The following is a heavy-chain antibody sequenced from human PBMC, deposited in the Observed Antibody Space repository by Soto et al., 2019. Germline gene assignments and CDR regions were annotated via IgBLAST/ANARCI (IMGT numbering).Heavy chain of an antibody. CDR2: IVVGSGNT. V-gene: IGHV1-58*01. J-gene: IGHJ6*02. CDR1: GVTFTSSA. D-gene: IGHD5-18*01. CDR3: AAVGGYSYAIQDYYYGMDV. Sequence: ASVKVSCKASGVTFTSSAVQWVRQARGQRLEWIGWIVVGSGNTNYAQKFQERVTITRDMSTSTAYMELSSLRSEDTAVYYCAAVGGYSYAIQDYYYGMDVWGQGTTVTVSS.